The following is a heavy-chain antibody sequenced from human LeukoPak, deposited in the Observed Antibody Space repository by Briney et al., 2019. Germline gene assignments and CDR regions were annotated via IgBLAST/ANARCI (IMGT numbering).Heavy chain of an antibody. V-gene: IGHV3-30*18. Sequence: GGSLRLSCEGSAFIFSGHWMNWVRQTPGKGLEWVAVISYDGSNKYYADSVKGRFTISRDNSKNTLYLQMNSLRAEDTAVYYCAKDRSGGYSYGYPDYWGQGTLVTVSS. CDR1: AFIFSGHW. D-gene: IGHD5-18*01. J-gene: IGHJ4*02. CDR3: AKDRSGGYSYGYPDY. CDR2: ISYDGSNK.